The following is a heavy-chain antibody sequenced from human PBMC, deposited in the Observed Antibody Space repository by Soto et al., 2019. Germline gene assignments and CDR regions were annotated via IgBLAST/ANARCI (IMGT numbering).Heavy chain of an antibody. D-gene: IGHD1-7*01. V-gene: IGHV1-18*01. CDR1: GYAFTTYG. CDR2: ISAHNGNT. Sequence: ASVKVSCKGSGYAFTTYGITWVRQAPGQGLEWMGWISAHNGNTNYAQKLQGRVTVTRDASTSTAYMELRSLRPDDTAMYYCARDGVSSTEYTWNYGTYFDYWGQGALVTVSS. J-gene: IGHJ4*02. CDR3: ARDGVSSTEYTWNYGTYFDY.